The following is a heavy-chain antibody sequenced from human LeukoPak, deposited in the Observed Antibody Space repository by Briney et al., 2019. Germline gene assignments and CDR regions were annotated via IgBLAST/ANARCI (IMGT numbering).Heavy chain of an antibody. CDR3: AKDPDTYYDFWSGYYMGAFDI. J-gene: IGHJ3*02. V-gene: IGHV3-23*01. CDR1: GFTFSSYA. D-gene: IGHD3-3*01. Sequence: GGSLRLSCAASGFTFSSYAMSWVRQAPGKGLEWVSAISGSGGSTYYADSVKGRFTISRDNSKNTLYLQMNSLRAEDTAVYYCAKDPDTYYDFWSGYYMGAFDIWGQGTMVTVSS. CDR2: ISGSGGST.